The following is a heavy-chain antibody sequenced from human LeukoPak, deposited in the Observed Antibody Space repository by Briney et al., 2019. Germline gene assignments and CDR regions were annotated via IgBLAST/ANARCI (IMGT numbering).Heavy chain of an antibody. D-gene: IGHD3-22*01. CDR1: GYTFTGYY. CDR3: ARGYYDRGSLYYFDY. CDR2: IYPNSGGT. J-gene: IGHJ4*02. Sequence: ASVTVSCKPSGYTFTGYYMHWVGQAPGQGLEWMGWIYPNSGGTNYAQKFQGRVTMTRDTSIGTAYIELSALTSYDTAVYYCARGYYDRGSLYYFDYWGQGTLVTVSS. V-gene: IGHV1-2*02.